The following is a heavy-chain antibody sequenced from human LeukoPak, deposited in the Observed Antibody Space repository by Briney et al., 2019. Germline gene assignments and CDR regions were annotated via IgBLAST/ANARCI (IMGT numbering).Heavy chain of an antibody. Sequence: GGSLRLSCAASGFTFSRYWMGWARQPPGEGLVWVSHINSDGSSTSYADSVKGRFTISRDNAKNTVYLQMNSLRVEDTAVYYCASETYYYGSGSYYKGQLWGQGTLVTVSS. D-gene: IGHD3-10*01. CDR1: GFTFSRYW. CDR2: INSDGSST. V-gene: IGHV3-74*01. J-gene: IGHJ4*02. CDR3: ASETYYYGSGSYYKGQL.